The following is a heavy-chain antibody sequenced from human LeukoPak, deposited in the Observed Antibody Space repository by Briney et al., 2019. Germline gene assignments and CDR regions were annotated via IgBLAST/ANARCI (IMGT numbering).Heavy chain of an antibody. CDR3: ARDIVVVPAAIFDP. V-gene: IGHV3-21*01. J-gene: IGHJ5*02. D-gene: IGHD2-2*02. CDR1: GFTFSSYA. CDR2: ISSSSSYI. Sequence: KSGGSLRLSCAASGFTFSSYAMNWVRQAPGKGLEWVSSISSSSSYIYYADSVKGRFTISRDNAKNSLYLQMNSLRAEDTAVYYCARDIVVVPAAIFDPWGQGTLVTVSS.